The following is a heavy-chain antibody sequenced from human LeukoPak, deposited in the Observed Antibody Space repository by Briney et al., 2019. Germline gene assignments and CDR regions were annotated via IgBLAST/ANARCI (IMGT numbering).Heavy chain of an antibody. CDR3: AKDMAASGSVRVFDF. V-gene: IGHV3-30*02. CDR1: GFTSNTYG. J-gene: IGHJ4*02. Sequence: GGSLRPSCAASGFTSNTYGMHWVRQAPGKGLEWVTFIRYDGSNKYYADSVKGRFTISRDNSKNTLYLQMNSLRVEDTAVYYCAKDMAASGSVRVFDFWGQGTLVTVSS. D-gene: IGHD6-13*01. CDR2: IRYDGSNK.